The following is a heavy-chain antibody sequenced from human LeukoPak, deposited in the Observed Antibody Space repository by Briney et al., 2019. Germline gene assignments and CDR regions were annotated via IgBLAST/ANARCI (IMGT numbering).Heavy chain of an antibody. Sequence: SVKVYCKASGGTFSSYAISWVRQAPGQGLEWMGRIIPIFGTANYAQKFQGRVTITTDESTSTAYMELSSLRSEDTAVYYCARYSLDAFDIWGQGTMVTVSS. CDR1: GGTFSSYA. CDR3: ARYSLDAFDI. J-gene: IGHJ3*02. D-gene: IGHD2-15*01. V-gene: IGHV1-69*05. CDR2: IIPIFGTA.